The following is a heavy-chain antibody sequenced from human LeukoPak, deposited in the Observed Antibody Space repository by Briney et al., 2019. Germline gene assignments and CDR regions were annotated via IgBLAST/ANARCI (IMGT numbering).Heavy chain of an antibody. D-gene: IGHD1-26*01. CDR2: ISGSGGST. Sequence: GGSLRLSCAASGFTFSSYAMSWVRQAPGKGLEWVSTISGSGGSTYYPDSVKGRFTISRDNSKNTLYLQMNSLRAEDTAAYYCAKLWDSGTYFYFDYWGQGTLVTVSS. CDR1: GFTFSSYA. J-gene: IGHJ4*02. V-gene: IGHV3-23*01. CDR3: AKLWDSGTYFYFDY.